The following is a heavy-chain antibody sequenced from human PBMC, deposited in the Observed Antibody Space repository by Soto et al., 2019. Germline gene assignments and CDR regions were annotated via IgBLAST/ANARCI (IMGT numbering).Heavy chain of an antibody. CDR1: GYTFTNFA. CDR3: ARDLSSTGFGVYWFDP. D-gene: IGHD3-10*01. V-gene: IGHV1-18*01. CDR2: ISAYNGDT. J-gene: IGHJ5*02. Sequence: QVQLVQSGAEVKKPGASVKVSCKASGYTFTNFAIRWVRQAPGQGLEGMGWISAYNGDTSYAQKFQGRLTMTTDTSTSTAYMELRSLRSDDTAVYYCARDLSSTGFGVYWFDPWGQGTLVTVSS.